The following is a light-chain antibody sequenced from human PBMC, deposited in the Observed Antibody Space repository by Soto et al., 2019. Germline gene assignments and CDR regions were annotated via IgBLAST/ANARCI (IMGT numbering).Light chain of an antibody. CDR1: QSISTK. V-gene: IGKV3-15*01. CDR2: GAS. J-gene: IGKJ4*01. Sequence: IVMTQSPATLSVSPVERATLSCSASQSISTKLAWYQQKPGQAPRLLIYGASTRATGIPVRFSGSGSGTEFTLTITSLQFEDFAVYYCQEYNDWRPITVGGGTRGIS. CDR3: QEYNDWRPIT.